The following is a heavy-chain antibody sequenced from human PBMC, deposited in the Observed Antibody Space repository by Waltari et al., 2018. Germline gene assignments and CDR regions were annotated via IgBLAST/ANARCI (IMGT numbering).Heavy chain of an antibody. CDR3: VREAGYSSPHGNGMDV. Sequence: QVQLQQWGAGLLKPSETLSLTCAVYGGSFSGYYWSWIRQPPGKGLEWIGEINHSGSTNYNPSLKSRVTISVDTSKNQFSLKLSSVTAADTAVYYCVREAGYSSPHGNGMDVWGQGTTVTVSS. V-gene: IGHV4-34*01. D-gene: IGHD6-13*01. J-gene: IGHJ6*02. CDR1: GGSFSGYY. CDR2: INHSGST.